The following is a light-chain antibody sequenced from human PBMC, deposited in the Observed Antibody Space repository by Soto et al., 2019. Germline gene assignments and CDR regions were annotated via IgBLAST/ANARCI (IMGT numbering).Light chain of an antibody. J-gene: IGKJ5*01. CDR3: QRYSGSPIT. CDR2: GAS. V-gene: IGKV3-20*01. CDR1: QAIRNVY. Sequence: EIVLTQSPGTLSLSPGERATLSCRASQAIRNVYFAWYQHKPGQDPRLLIYGASNRATGIPDRFSGSGSGTAFTLPITRLEPEDIAVYFCQRYSGSPITFGLGTRLETK.